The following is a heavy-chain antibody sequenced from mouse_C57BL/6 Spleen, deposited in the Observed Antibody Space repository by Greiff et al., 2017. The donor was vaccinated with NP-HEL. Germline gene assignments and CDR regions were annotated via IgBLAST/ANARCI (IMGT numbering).Heavy chain of an antibody. CDR1: GYTFTSYW. Sequence: QVQLQQPGAELVKPGASVKMSCKASGYTFTSYWITWVKQRPGQGLEWIGDIYPSSGSTNYNEKFKSKATLTVDTSSSTAYMQLSSLTAEDSAVYYGARYYGSSYAMDYWGQGTSVTVSS. CDR2: IYPSSGST. D-gene: IGHD1-1*01. V-gene: IGHV1-55*01. J-gene: IGHJ4*01. CDR3: ARYYGSSYAMDY.